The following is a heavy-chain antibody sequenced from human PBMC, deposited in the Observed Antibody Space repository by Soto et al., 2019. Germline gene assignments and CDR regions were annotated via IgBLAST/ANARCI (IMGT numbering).Heavy chain of an antibody. CDR1: GFTLSSYA. J-gene: IGHJ4*02. CDR2: ISGSGGST. V-gene: IGHV3-23*01. D-gene: IGHD3-10*01. CDR3: AKFRLWFGELINFDY. Sequence: EVQLLESGGGLVQPGGSLRLSCAASGFTLSSYAMSWVRQDPGTGREWVSAISGSGGSTYYADSVKGRFTISGDNSKNTLYLKRNSLRAEDTAVYYCAKFRLWFGELINFDYWGQGTLVTVAS.